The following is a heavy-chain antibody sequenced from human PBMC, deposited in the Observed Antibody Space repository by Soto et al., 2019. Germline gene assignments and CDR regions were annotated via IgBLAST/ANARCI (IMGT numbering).Heavy chain of an antibody. Sequence: EVQLVQSGGGSVQPGGSLRLSCAASGFTFTNYWMHWVRQVPGKGLVWVSRIDGVGAGTSYSDSVSGRFTISRDNAENMLYPQMNSLRAEDTAVYYCTTVFAYWGQGTLATVSS. CDR3: TTVFAY. CDR2: IDGVGAGT. CDR1: GFTFTNYW. V-gene: IGHV3-74*01. J-gene: IGHJ4*02.